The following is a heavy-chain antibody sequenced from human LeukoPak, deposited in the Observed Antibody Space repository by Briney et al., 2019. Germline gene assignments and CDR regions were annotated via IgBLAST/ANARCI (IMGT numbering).Heavy chain of an antibody. CDR3: ARGLSGYDFEEYRY. V-gene: IGHV1-2*02. Sequence: ASVKVSCKASGYTFTGYYMHWVRQAPGQGLEWMGWINPNSGGTNYAQKFQGRVTMTRDTSISTAYMELSRLRSDDTAVYYCARGLSGYDFEEYRYWGQGTLVTVSS. CDR2: INPNSGGT. J-gene: IGHJ4*02. D-gene: IGHD5-12*01. CDR1: GYTFTGYY.